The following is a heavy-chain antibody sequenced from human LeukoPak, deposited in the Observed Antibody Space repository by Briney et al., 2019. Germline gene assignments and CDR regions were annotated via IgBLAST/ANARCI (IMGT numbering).Heavy chain of an antibody. CDR2: ITGTSSYI. J-gene: IGHJ4*02. CDR1: GFTLSSYR. CDR3: ARDRVGDRGDFDY. V-gene: IGHV3-21*01. Sequence: GGSLRLSCAASGFTLSSYRMNWVRQAPGKGLEWVSSITGTSSYIYYADSVKGRFTISRDNAKNSLYLQMNSLRAEDTAVYYCARDRVGDRGDFDYWGQGTLVTVSS. D-gene: IGHD3-16*01.